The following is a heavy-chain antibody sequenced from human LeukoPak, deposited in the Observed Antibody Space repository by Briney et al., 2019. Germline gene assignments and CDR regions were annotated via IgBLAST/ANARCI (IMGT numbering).Heavy chain of an antibody. V-gene: IGHV1-18*01. D-gene: IGHD6-19*01. J-gene: IGHJ4*02. CDR2: ISAYNDKT. Sequence: ATVKVSCKASGYTFTTYDINWVRQAPGQGLEWMGWISAYNDKTNYAQKFQGRVTMTTDTSTSTAYMELRSLRSDDTAVYYCAREAGGLGGWPRPFDDWGQGTLVTVSS. CDR1: GYTFTTYD. CDR3: AREAGGLGGWPRPFDD.